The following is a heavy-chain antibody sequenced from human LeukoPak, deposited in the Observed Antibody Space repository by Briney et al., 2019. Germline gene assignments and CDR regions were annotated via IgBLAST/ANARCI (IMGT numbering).Heavy chain of an antibody. CDR3: ARENSSSWIYYYYYGMDV. CDR1: GGSISSYY. D-gene: IGHD6-13*01. Sequence: KSSETLSLTCTVSGGSISSYYWSWIRQPPGKGLEWIGRIYTSGSTNYNPSLKSRVTMSVDTSKNQFSLKLSSVTAADTAVYYCARENSSSWIYYYYYGMDVWGQGTTVTVSS. V-gene: IGHV4-4*07. J-gene: IGHJ6*02. CDR2: IYTSGST.